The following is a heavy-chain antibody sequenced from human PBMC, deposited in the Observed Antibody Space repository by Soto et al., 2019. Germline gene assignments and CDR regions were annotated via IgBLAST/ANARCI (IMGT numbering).Heavy chain of an antibody. CDR3: ATRITVFGLLIPPFDP. V-gene: IGHV4-34*01. D-gene: IGHD3-3*01. Sequence: SETLSLTCSVYGGAVNGYYWNWIRQTPWKGLEWIGEINHTGGTHYNPSLKSRATMSVDTSKNQFSLRLSSVTAADTAIYYCATRITVFGLLIPPFDPWGQGTQVTVSS. CDR2: INHTGGT. CDR1: GGAVNGYY. J-gene: IGHJ5*02.